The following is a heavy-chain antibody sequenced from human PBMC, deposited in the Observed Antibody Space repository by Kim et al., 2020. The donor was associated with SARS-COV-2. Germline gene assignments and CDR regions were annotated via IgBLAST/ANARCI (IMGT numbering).Heavy chain of an antibody. CDR3: ARHNGENYYDSSGYPLADAFDI. J-gene: IGHJ3*02. CDR1: GYSFTSYW. Sequence: GESLKISCKGSGYSFTSYWISWVRQMPGKGLEWMGRIDPSDSYTNYSPSFQGHVTISADKSISTAYLQWSSLKASDTAMYYCARHNGENYYDSSGYPLADAFDIWGQGAMVSVSS. CDR2: IDPSDSYT. D-gene: IGHD3-22*01. V-gene: IGHV5-10-1*01.